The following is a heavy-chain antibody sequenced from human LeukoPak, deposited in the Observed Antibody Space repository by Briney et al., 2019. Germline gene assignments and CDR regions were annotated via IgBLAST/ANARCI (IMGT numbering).Heavy chain of an antibody. CDR3: ARMFGGNYYGYYFDY. CDR1: GFTVNNYY. Sequence: PGGSLRLSCAASGFTVNNYYMTWVRQAPGKGLECVSILYSGGVTYYADSVKGRFTISTDTSKNTVNLQMNSLRAEDTAIYYCARMFGGNYYGYYFDYWGQGSMLTVSS. J-gene: IGHJ4*02. CDR2: LYSGGVT. D-gene: IGHD1-26*01. V-gene: IGHV3-53*01.